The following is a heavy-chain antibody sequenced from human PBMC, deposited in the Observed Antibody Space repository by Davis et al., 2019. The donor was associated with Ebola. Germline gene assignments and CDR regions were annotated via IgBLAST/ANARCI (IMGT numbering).Heavy chain of an antibody. Sequence: MPGGSLRLSCAVSSGSISSSNWWSWVRQPPGKGLEWIGEIYHSGSSNYNPSLKSRVTILVDKSKNQFSLQLKSVTAADTAVYYCARDYYDSSGYLWYFELWGRGTLVTVSS. D-gene: IGHD3-22*01. CDR1: SGSISSSNW. J-gene: IGHJ2*01. CDR3: ARDYYDSSGYLWYFEL. CDR2: IYHSGSS. V-gene: IGHV4-4*02.